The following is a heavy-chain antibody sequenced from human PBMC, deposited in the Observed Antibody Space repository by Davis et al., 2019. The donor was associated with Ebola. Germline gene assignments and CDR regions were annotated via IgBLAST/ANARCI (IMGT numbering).Heavy chain of an antibody. V-gene: IGHV3-7*01. Sequence: GGSLRLSCAASGFTFSNYGMNWVRQAPGKGLEWVANIKQDGSEKYYVDSVKGRFTISRDNAKNSLYLQMSSLRAEDTAVYYCARGPSTGNSFSYWGQGTLVTVSS. J-gene: IGHJ4*02. CDR2: IKQDGSEK. CDR1: GFTFSNYG. CDR3: ARGPSTGNSFSY. D-gene: IGHD6-13*01.